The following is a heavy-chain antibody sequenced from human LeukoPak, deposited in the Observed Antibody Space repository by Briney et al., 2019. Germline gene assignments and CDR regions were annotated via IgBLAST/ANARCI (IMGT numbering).Heavy chain of an antibody. CDR1: GFTFSRYH. V-gene: IGHV3-30*02. D-gene: IGHD3-22*01. CDR2: IQNDGSNE. J-gene: IGHJ4*02. Sequence: GGSLRLSCATSGFTFSRYHMHWVRQAPGKGLEWVAFIQNDGSNEHYSDSVNGRFTISRDNSKNTLFLQMNSLRAEDTSVYHCAKGLSSGYSGSDYWGQGTLVTVSS. CDR3: AKGLSSGYSGSDY.